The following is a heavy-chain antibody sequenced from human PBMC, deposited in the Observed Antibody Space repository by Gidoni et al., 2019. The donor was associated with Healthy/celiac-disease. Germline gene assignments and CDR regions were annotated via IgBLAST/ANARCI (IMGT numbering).Heavy chain of an antibody. CDR3: ASESARIAAAGTAFDI. D-gene: IGHD6-13*01. CDR1: VFTFSSYS. V-gene: IGHV3-21*01. CDR2: IISSSSYI. Sequence: EVQLVESGGGLVKPGGSLRLSCAASVFTFSSYSMNLVRQAPGKGLEWVSSIISSSSYIYYADSVKGRFTISRDNAKNSLYLHMNSLRAEDTAVYYCASESARIAAAGTAFDIWGQGTMVTVFS. J-gene: IGHJ3*02.